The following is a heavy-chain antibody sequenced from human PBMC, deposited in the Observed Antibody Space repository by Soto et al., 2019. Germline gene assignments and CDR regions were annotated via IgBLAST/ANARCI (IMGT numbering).Heavy chain of an antibody. Sequence: QVQLVQSGAEVKKPGASVKVSCKASGYTFTSYGISWVRQAPGQGLEWMGWISAYNGNTNYAQKLQGRVTMTTDTYTSTAYMELRSLRADDTAVYYCARGGRHDSSGYYLPFSGMDAWGQGTTVTVSS. CDR3: ARGGRHDSSGYYLPFSGMDA. D-gene: IGHD3-22*01. CDR1: GYTFTSYG. V-gene: IGHV1-18*01. CDR2: ISAYNGNT. J-gene: IGHJ6*02.